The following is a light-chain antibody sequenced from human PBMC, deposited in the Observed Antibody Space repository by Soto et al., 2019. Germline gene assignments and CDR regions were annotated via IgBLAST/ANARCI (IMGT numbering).Light chain of an antibody. CDR2: EVS. V-gene: IGLV2-23*02. J-gene: IGLJ2*01. CDR3: CSHAGSHVI. Sequence: QSALTQPASVSGSPGQSITISCTGTTSDVGTYKFVSWYQQHPGIAPKLMIYEVSERPSGVSNRFSGSKSVNTASLTISGLQAEDEADYYCCSHAGSHVIFGGGTKLTVL. CDR1: TSDVGTYKF.